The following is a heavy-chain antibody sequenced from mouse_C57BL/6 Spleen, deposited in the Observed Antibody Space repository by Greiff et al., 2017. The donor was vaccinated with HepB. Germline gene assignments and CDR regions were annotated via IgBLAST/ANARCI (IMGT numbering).Heavy chain of an antibody. D-gene: IGHD2-3*01. CDR2: IDPEDGDT. V-gene: IGHV14-1*01. J-gene: IGHJ2*01. Sequence: EVKLMESGAELVRPGASVKLSCTASGFNIKDYYMHWVKQRPEQGLEWIGRIDPEDGDTEYAPKFQGKATMTADTSSNTAYLQLSSLTSEDTAVYYCTKWLLASYYFDYWGQGTTLTVSS. CDR3: TKWLLASYYFDY. CDR1: GFNIKDYY.